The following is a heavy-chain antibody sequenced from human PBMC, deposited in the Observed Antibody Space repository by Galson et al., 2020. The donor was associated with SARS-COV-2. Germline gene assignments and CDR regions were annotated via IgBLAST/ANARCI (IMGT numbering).Heavy chain of an antibody. Sequence: GESLMISCAASGFTFSSYAMHWVRQAPGKGLEWVAVISYDGSNKYYADSVKGRFTISRDNSKNTLYLQMNSLRAEDTAVYYCARVLDLSGMGVWGQGTTVTVSS. CDR1: GFTFSSYA. J-gene: IGHJ6*02. D-gene: IGHD3-3*01. CDR2: ISYDGSNK. CDR3: ARVLDLSGMGV. V-gene: IGHV3-30*04.